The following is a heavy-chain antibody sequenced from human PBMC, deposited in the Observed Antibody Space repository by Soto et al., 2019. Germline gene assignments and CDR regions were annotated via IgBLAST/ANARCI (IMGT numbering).Heavy chain of an antibody. CDR1: GYTLTELS. J-gene: IGHJ4*02. Sequence: ASVKVSCKVSGYTLTELSMHCVVQSPVKWREWMGGFDPEDGETIYAQKFQGRVTMTKDTSTDTAYMELSSLRSEDTAVYYCATDPSASDYCSGGSCYGHWGQGTLVTVSS. V-gene: IGHV1-24*01. CDR2: FDPEDGET. CDR3: ATDPSASDYCSGGSCYGH. D-gene: IGHD2-15*01.